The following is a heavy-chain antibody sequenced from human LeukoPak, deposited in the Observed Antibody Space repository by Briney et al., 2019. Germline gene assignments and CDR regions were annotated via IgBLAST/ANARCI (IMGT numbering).Heavy chain of an antibody. V-gene: IGHV3-48*03. CDR2: ISSSGSTI. D-gene: IGHD3-10*01. CDR1: GFTFRSYE. Sequence: GESLRLSCAASGFTFRSYEMYWVRQAPGKGLEWLSYISSSGSTIYYADSVKGRFTISRDNAKNSLYLQMNSLRAEDTAVYYCARDGPGHYYGSGSYYYWGQGTLVTVSS. J-gene: IGHJ4*02. CDR3: ARDGPGHYYGSGSYYY.